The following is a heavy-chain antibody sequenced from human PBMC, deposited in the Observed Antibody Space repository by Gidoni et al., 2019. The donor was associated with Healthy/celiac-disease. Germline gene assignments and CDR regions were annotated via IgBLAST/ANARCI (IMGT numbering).Heavy chain of an antibody. V-gene: IGHV1-2*02. CDR1: GYTFTGYY. CDR3: ARGIGVVSGSSGVYYYYGMDV. D-gene: IGHD1-26*01. J-gene: IGHJ6*02. Sequence: QVQLVQSGAEVKKPGASVKVSCKASGYTFTGYYMHWVRQAPGQGLEWMGWINPNSGGTNYAQKFQGRVTMTRDTSISTAYMELSRLRSDDTAVYYCARGIGVVSGSSGVYYYYGMDVWGQGTTVTVSS. CDR2: INPNSGGT.